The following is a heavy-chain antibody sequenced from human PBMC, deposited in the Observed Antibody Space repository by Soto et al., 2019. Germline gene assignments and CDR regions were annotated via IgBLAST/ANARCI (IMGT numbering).Heavy chain of an antibody. CDR3: AKAGFSSSWSPTYFDY. J-gene: IGHJ4*02. Sequence: AGGSLRLSCAASGFTFTSYSMNWVRLAPGKGLEWVTAISGTGYNTYYADSVKGRFTISRDNTKNTLYLQMNSLRAEYTAVYYCAKAGFSSSWSPTYFDYWGQGTLLTVSS. CDR1: GFTFTSYS. V-gene: IGHV3-23*01. D-gene: IGHD6-13*01. CDR2: ISGTGYNT.